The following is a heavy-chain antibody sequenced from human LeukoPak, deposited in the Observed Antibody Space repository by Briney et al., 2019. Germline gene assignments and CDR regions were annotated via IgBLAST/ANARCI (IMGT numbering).Heavy chain of an antibody. V-gene: IGHV4-31*03. CDR3: ARDRGYSYGVDS. D-gene: IGHD5-18*01. J-gene: IGHJ4*02. CDR1: GGSISSAAYY. Sequence: SETLSLTCTVSGGSISSAAYYWNWIRQHPGKGLEWIGYIYHSGITNYNPSLKSRVTISVDTSKNQFTLKLSSVTAADTAVYYCARDRGYSYGVDSWGQGTLVPV. CDR2: IYHSGIT.